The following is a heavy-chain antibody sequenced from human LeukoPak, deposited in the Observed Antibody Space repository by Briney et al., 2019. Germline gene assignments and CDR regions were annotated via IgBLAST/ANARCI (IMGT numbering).Heavy chain of an antibody. CDR3: ARAGRATTRHYYYYMDV. CDR2: IYYSGST. CDR1: GGSISSYY. D-gene: IGHD5-12*01. Sequence: SETLSLTCTVSGGSISSYYWSWIRQPPGKGLEWIGYIYYSGSTNYNPSLKSRVTISVDTSKNQFSLKLSSVTAADTAVYYCARAGRATTRHYYYYMDVWGKGTTVTVSS. V-gene: IGHV4-59*12. J-gene: IGHJ6*03.